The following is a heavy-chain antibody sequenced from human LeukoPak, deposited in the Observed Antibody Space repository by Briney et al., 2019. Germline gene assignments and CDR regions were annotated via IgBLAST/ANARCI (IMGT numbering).Heavy chain of an antibody. CDR3: ARVHYYASSGYFAGFDY. D-gene: IGHD3-22*01. V-gene: IGHV1-18*01. Sequence: GASVEVSCKASGYTFTSYGISWVRQAPGQGLEWMGWISAYNGNTNYAQKLQGRVTMTTDTSTSTAYMELRSLRSDDTAVYYCARVHYYASSGYFAGFDYWGQGTLVTVSS. J-gene: IGHJ4*02. CDR2: ISAYNGNT. CDR1: GYTFTSYG.